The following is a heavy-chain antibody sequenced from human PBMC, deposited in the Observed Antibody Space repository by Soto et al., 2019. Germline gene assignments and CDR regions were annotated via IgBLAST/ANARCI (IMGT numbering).Heavy chain of an antibody. J-gene: IGHJ5*01. CDR1: GASIRSGRYY. Sequence: QVQLQESGPRLVKPSQTLSLTCSVSGASIRSGRYYWSWIRQSPGRGLEWIGYIYYTGTTHYNPAGKSRVTILMDNSKDQYSLTLTSVTAADTAIYYFATVLHDYGTNWVDSWGHGTQVTVSS. CDR2: IYYTGTT. D-gene: IGHD3-16*01. V-gene: IGHV4-30-4*01. CDR3: ATVLHDYGTNWVDS.